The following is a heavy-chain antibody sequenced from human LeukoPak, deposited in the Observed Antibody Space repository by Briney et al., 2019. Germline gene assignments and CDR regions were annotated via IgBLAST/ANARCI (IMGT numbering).Heavy chain of an antibody. D-gene: IGHD3-10*01. CDR1: GSSISSYS. Sequence: SETLSLTCTVSGSSISSYSWSWVRQPPGRGLEWIGYIYYSGSTTYNPSPKSRVTISLDTSKNQFSLKLNSVTAADTAVYYCAGDYGSGSYRFDYWGQGTLVTVSS. CDR2: IYYSGST. J-gene: IGHJ4*02. V-gene: IGHV4-59*12. CDR3: AGDYGSGSYRFDY.